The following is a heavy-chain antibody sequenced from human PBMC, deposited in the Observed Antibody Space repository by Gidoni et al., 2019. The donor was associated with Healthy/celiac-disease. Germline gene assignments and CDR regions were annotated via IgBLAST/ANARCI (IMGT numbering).Heavy chain of an antibody. CDR1: GFTFSSYS. CDR2: ISSSGSTI. Sequence: EVQLVESGGGLGKPGGSLRLSCAASGFTFSSYSMNWVRQAPGKGLEWVSSISSSGSTIYYADSVKGRFTISRDNAKNSLYLQMNSLRAEDTAVYYCGWELPEFDYWGQGTLVTVSS. V-gene: IGHV3-21*01. CDR3: GWELPEFDY. D-gene: IGHD1-26*01. J-gene: IGHJ4*02.